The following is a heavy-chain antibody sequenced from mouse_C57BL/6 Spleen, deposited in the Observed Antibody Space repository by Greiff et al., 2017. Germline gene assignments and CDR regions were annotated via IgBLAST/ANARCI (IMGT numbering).Heavy chain of an antibody. Sequence: QVQLQQSGAELVRPGASVTLSCKASGYTFTDYEMHWVKQTPVHGLEWIGAIDPETGGTAYNQKFKGKAILTADKSSSTAYMELRSLTSEDCAVYYCTRPLYGSGFAYWGQGTLVTGSA. V-gene: IGHV1-15*01. CDR1: GYTFTDYE. CDR3: TRPLYGSGFAY. CDR2: IDPETGGT. D-gene: IGHD1-1*02. J-gene: IGHJ3*01.